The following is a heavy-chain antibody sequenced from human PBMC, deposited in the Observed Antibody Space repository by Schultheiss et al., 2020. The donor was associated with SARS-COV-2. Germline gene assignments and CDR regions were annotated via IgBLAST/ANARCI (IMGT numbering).Heavy chain of an antibody. V-gene: IGHV3-9*01. J-gene: IGHJ6*02. CDR2: ISWNSGSI. Sequence: GGSLRLSCAASGFTFDDYAMHWVRQAPGKGLEWVSGISWNSGSIGYADSVKGRFTISRDNSKNTLYLQMNSLRAEDTAVYYCARDHYGSGSYDYYYYGMDVWGQGTMVTVSS. CDR1: GFTFDDYA. CDR3: ARDHYGSGSYDYYYYGMDV. D-gene: IGHD3-10*01.